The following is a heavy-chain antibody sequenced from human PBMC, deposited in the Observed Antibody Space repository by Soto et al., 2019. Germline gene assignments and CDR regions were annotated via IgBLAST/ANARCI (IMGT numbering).Heavy chain of an antibody. D-gene: IGHD3-3*01. CDR1: GFTFSSYS. J-gene: IGHJ6*02. Sequence: EVQLVESGGGLVQPGGSLRLSCAASGFTFSSYSMNWVRQAPGKGLEWVSYISSSSSTIYYADSVKGRFTISRDNAKYSLYLQMNSLRDEDTAVYYCAREGEYYDFWSGYYRDYYYGMDVWGQGTTVTVSS. CDR3: AREGEYYDFWSGYYRDYYYGMDV. CDR2: ISSSSSTI. V-gene: IGHV3-48*02.